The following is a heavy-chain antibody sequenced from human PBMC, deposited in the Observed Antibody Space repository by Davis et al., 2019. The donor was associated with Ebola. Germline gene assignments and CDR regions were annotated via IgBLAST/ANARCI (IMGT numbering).Heavy chain of an antibody. V-gene: IGHV1-8*02. CDR1: GGTFSSYA. J-gene: IGHJ4*02. D-gene: IGHD6-19*01. CDR2: MNPNSGNT. CDR3: ARGSGSGWYNFDY. Sequence: AASVKVSCKASGGTFSSYAISWVRQAPGQGLEWMGWMNPNSGNTGYAQKFQGRVTMTRNTSISTAYMELSSLKSEDTAVYYCARGSGSGWYNFDYWGPGTLVTVSS.